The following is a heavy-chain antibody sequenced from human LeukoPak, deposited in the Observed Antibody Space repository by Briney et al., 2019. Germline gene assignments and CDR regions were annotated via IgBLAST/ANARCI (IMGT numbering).Heavy chain of an antibody. CDR1: GFTFSKCA. CDR2: ITAPGDTA. J-gene: IGHJ4*02. V-gene: IGHV3-23*01. CDR3: AGDRNSDWYSPLDY. Sequence: GGSLRLSCVGSGFTFSKCAMSGVRQAPDKGVEWVAIITAPGDTAYYADSVKGRFTVSRDNPKNTVYMQMDSLRAEDTAIYYCAGDRNSDWYSPLDYWGQGTQVTVSP. D-gene: IGHD6-19*01.